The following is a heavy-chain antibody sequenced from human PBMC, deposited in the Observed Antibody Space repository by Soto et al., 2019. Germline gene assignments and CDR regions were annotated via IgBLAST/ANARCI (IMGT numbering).Heavy chain of an antibody. CDR1: GYTFTSYG. J-gene: IGHJ4*02. D-gene: IGHD5-12*01. V-gene: IGHV1-18*01. Sequence: QVQLVQSGAEVKKPGASVRVSCKASGYTFTSYGISWVRQAPGQGLEWMGWISAYNGNTNYAQKLQVTVIMSTDPSTITAYKEPRSLRSDDTAVYYFARDNGYESDYWGQGTLVTVSS. CDR2: ISAYNGNT. CDR3: ARDNGYESDY.